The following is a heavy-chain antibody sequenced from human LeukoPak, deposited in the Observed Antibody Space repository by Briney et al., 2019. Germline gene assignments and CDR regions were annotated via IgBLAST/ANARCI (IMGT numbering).Heavy chain of an antibody. CDR2: ISAYNGNT. CDR3: ARATYYYDSSGPENFDY. Sequence: GASVKVSCKASGYTFTSYGISWVRPAPGQGLEWMGWISAYNGNTNYAQKLQGRVTMTTDTSTSIAYMELRSLRSDDTAVYYCARATYYYDSSGPENFDYWGQGTLVTVSS. V-gene: IGHV1-18*01. CDR1: GYTFTSYG. J-gene: IGHJ4*02. D-gene: IGHD3-22*01.